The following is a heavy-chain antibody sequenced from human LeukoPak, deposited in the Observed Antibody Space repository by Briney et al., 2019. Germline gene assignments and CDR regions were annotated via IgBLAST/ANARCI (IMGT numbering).Heavy chain of an antibody. CDR2: ISGSGGTT. V-gene: IGHV3-23*01. CDR1: GFTFSSYA. D-gene: IGHD5-12*01. Sequence: PGGSLRLSCAASGFTFSSYAMSWVRQARGRGLEWVSGISGSGGTTYYADSVQGRFTISRDNSKKTLFLQMSSLRAEDTAVYYCAKGDVVTAIFPLDYWGQGTLVIVSS. J-gene: IGHJ4*02. CDR3: AKGDVVTAIFPLDY.